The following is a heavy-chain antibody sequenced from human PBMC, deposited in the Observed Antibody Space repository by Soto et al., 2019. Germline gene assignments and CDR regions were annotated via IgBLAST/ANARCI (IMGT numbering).Heavy chain of an antibody. V-gene: IGHV3-11*06. CDR1: GFTFHDYY. J-gene: IGHJ4*02. CDR2: ISSGSSFT. CDR3: ASLSAGRSDY. D-gene: IGHD6-13*01. Sequence: PGRSLRLSCAASGFTFHDYYMTLIRQAPGKGLEWVSYISSGSSFTNYADSVKGRFTISRENAKNSLYLQMNSLRAEDTAVYYCASLSAGRSDYWGEAALLTVSS.